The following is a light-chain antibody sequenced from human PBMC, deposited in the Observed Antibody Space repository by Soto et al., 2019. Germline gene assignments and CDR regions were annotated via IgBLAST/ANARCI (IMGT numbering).Light chain of an antibody. V-gene: IGKV1-5*03. Sequence: DIQMTQSPSTLSGSVGARVTITCRASQTISSWLAWYQQKPGKAPKLLIYKASTLKSGDPSRFSGSGSGTEFTLTISSLQPDDFATYYCQHYNSYSEAFGQGTKVDIK. CDR1: QTISSW. CDR3: QHYNSYSEA. CDR2: KAS. J-gene: IGKJ1*01.